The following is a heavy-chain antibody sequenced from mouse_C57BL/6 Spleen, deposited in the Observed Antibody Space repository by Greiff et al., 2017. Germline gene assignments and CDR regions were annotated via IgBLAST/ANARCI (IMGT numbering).Heavy chain of an antibody. J-gene: IGHJ2*01. CDR2: ISSGGDYI. D-gene: IGHD4-1*01. Sequence: EVQGVESGEGLVKPGGSLKLSCAASGFTFSSYAMSWVRQTPEKRLEWVAYISSGGDYIYYADTVKGRFTISSDNARNTLYLQMSSLKTEDTAMEYCRRRGDYWDDYWGQGTTRTVSS. V-gene: IGHV5-9-1*02. CDR3: RRRGDYWDDY. CDR1: GFTFSSYA.